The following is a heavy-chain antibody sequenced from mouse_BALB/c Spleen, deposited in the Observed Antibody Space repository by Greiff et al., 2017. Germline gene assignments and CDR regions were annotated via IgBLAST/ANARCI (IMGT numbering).Heavy chain of an antibody. D-gene: IGHD1-1*01. Sequence: NCNSYWMHWVKQRPGQGLEWIGEINPSNGRTNYNEKFKSKATLTVDKSSSTAYMQLSSLTSEDSAVYYCARTYGSSYRYFDVWGAGTTVTVSS. CDR3: ARTYGSSYRYFDV. CDR1: NCNSYW. J-gene: IGHJ1*01. V-gene: IGHV1S81*02. CDR2: INPSNGRT.